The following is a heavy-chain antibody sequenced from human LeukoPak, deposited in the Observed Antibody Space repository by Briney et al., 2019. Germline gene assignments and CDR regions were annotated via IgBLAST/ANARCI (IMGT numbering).Heavy chain of an antibody. CDR1: GFTFSSYS. Sequence: GGSLRLSCAASGFTFSSYSMNWVRQAPGKGLEWVSYISSSSGTIYYADSVKGRFTISRDNAKNSLYLQMNSLRAEDTAVYYCARSAIWDPYGDSSGYYPDYWGQGTLVTVSS. D-gene: IGHD3-22*01. CDR2: ISSSSGTI. CDR3: ARSAIWDPYGDSSGYYPDY. J-gene: IGHJ4*02. V-gene: IGHV3-48*04.